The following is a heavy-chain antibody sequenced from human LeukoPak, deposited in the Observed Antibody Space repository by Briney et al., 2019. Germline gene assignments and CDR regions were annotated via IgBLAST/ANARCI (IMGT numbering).Heavy chain of an antibody. CDR3: ARAAGQLDDY. Sequence: GGSPRLSCAASGLTFSSYSMNWVPQAPGKRLEWVSSISSSSSYIYYADSVKGRFTISRDNAKNSLYLQMNSLRAEDTAVYYCARAAGQLDDYWGQGTLVSVSS. CDR1: GLTFSSYS. D-gene: IGHD6-13*01. V-gene: IGHV3-21*01. CDR2: ISSSSSYI. J-gene: IGHJ4*02.